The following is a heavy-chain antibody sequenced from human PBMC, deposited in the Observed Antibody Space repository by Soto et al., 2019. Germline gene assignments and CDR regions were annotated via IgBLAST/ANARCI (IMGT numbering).Heavy chain of an antibody. CDR1: GGSFSGYY. J-gene: IGHJ6*03. D-gene: IGHD2-15*01. Sequence: SETLSLTCAVYGGSFSGYYWSWIRQPPGKGLEWIGEINHSGSTNYNPSLKSRVTISVDTSKNQFSLKLSSVTAADTAVYYCARGGLSGYCSGGSCPSHYYYYMDVWGKRTTVTVSS. CDR3: ARGGLSGYCSGGSCPSHYYYYMDV. V-gene: IGHV4-34*01. CDR2: INHSGST.